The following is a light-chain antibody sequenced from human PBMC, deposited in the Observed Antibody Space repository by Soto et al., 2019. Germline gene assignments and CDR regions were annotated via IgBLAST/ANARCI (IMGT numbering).Light chain of an antibody. V-gene: IGLV4-69*01. CDR1: SGHSSYA. CDR3: QTWGV. Sequence: QLVLTQSPSASASLGASVKLTCTLSSGHSSYAIAWHQQQPEKGPRYLMKLNSDGSHSKGDGIPDRFSGSSSGAERDLTISSLQSEDEADYYCQTWGVFGGGTKLTVL. CDR2: LNSDGSH. J-gene: IGLJ2*01.